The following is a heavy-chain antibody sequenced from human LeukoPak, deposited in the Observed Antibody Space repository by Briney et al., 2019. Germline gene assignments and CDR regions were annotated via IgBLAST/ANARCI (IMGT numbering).Heavy chain of an antibody. CDR2: INPNSGGT. Sequence: ASVKVSCKASGDTFTGYYIHWVRQAPGQGLEWMGWINPNSGGTNYAQKFQGRVTMTRDTSVSTAYMELSRLRSDDTAVYYCARAEKGYDFWSGYFGYWGQGTLVTVSS. D-gene: IGHD3-3*01. CDR1: GDTFTGYY. J-gene: IGHJ4*02. V-gene: IGHV1-2*02. CDR3: ARAEKGYDFWSGYFGY.